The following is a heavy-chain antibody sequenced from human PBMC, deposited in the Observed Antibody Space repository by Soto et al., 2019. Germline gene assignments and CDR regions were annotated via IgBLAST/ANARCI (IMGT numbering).Heavy chain of an antibody. CDR3: ARLVYDTRLNYMYFDF. CDR2: IFHDGTA. Sequence: SETLSLTCAVSGVSISSGNWWAWVRRTPQRGLEYIGEIFHDGTANYYPSFERRVAISVDTSKNQFPLKLTSVTAADTAIYFCARLVYDTRLNYMYFDFWGQGALVTVSS. J-gene: IGHJ4*02. V-gene: IGHV4-4*02. D-gene: IGHD3-10*01. CDR1: GVSISSGNW.